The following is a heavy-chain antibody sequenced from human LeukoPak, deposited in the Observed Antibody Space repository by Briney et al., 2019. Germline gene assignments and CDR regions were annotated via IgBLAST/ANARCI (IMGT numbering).Heavy chain of an antibody. CDR3: ARHSLDIVVVISATDSWFDP. J-gene: IGHJ5*02. CDR1: GDSISSRSFY. D-gene: IGHD2-15*01. V-gene: IGHV4-39*01. Sequence: PSETLSLICSVSGDSISSRSFYWGWIREPPGKGLEWIGSIYYSGNTYYNPSLKSRVTLSVDTSKNQFSLKLSSVTAADTAVYYCARHSLDIVVVISATDSWFDPWGQGTLVTVSS. CDR2: IYYSGNT.